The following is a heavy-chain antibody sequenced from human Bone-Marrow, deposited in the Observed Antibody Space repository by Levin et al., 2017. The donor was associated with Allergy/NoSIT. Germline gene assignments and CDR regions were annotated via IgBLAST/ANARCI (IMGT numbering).Heavy chain of an antibody. CDR3: TRDRPFSDFDY. J-gene: IGHJ4*02. CDR1: GFTFSAYT. V-gene: IGHV3-23*01. Sequence: GGSLRLSCAASGFTFSAYTMNWVRQAPGKGLEWVSSIGGTSGATFYADSVKGRFTISRDNFKNTLYLQMNSLRDEDTALYYCTRDRPFSDFDYWGQGILVTVSS. CDR2: IGGTSGAT. D-gene: IGHD3-3*02.